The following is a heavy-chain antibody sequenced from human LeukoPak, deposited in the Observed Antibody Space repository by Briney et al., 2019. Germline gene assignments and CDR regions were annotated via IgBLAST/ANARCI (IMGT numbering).Heavy chain of an antibody. V-gene: IGHV3-7*01. CDR1: GFTFSTYW. J-gene: IGHJ5*02. Sequence: GGSLRLSCSASGFTFSTYWMSWVRQAPGKGLEWVANMKRDGSEIYYVDSVRGRFTISRDNARNSLYLQMNSLRAEDTAVYYCARAPRTSYNWFDPWGQGTLVTVSS. CDR2: MKRDGSEI. D-gene: IGHD2-2*01. CDR3: ARAPRTSYNWFDP.